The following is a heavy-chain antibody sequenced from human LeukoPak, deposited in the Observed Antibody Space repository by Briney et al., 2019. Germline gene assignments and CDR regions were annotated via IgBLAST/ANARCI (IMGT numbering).Heavy chain of an antibody. D-gene: IGHD6-19*01. CDR3: AVGRDIRVAGPGGYFDY. CDR2: ISPGGQTT. CDR1: GFMFSDYH. J-gene: IGHJ4*02. V-gene: IGHV3-11*01. Sequence: PGGSLRLSCAASGFMFSDYHMDWIRQAPGKGLEWISYISPGGQTTYFADSVKARVTLSRDNAKKSLSLQMNSLTADDTAVYFCAVGRDIRVAGPGGYFDYWGQGTLVAVSS.